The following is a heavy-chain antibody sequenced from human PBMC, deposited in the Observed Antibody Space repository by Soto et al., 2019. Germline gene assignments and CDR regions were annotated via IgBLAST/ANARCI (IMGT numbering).Heavy chain of an antibody. CDR2: ISSNGGTI. V-gene: IGHV3-48*04. J-gene: IGHJ6*03. D-gene: IGHD2-15*01. Sequence: EVLLEESGGALEQPGGSLVLSCAASGFTFTTFGFNWVRQAPGKGLEWISYISSNGGTIYYADSVQGRFTISRDSAKDSLFLQMSSLRADDTAVYYCARVRSSPVNTYLYYMDLWGKGSTVTVSS. CDR1: GFTFTTFG. CDR3: ARVRSSPVNTYLYYMDL.